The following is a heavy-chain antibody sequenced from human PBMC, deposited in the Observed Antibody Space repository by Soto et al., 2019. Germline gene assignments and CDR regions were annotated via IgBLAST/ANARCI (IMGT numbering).Heavy chain of an antibody. V-gene: IGHV3-23*01. J-gene: IGHJ5*02. CDR3: GNGWFGELLLNWFDP. CDR1: GFTFSSYA. CDR2: ISGSGGST. D-gene: IGHD3-10*01. Sequence: VQLLESGGGLVQPGGSLRLSCAASGFTFSSYAMSWVRQAPGKGLEWVSAISGSGGSTYYADSVKGRFTISRDNSKNTLYLQMNSLRAEDTAVYYCGNGWFGELLLNWFDPWGQGTLVTVSS.